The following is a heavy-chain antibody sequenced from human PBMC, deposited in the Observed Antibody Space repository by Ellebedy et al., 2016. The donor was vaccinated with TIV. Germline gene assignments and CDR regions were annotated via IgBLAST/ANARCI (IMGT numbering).Heavy chain of an antibody. V-gene: IGHV3-66*01. CDR3: ARETFNDVDLDLWGLFDI. J-gene: IGHJ3*02. CDR2: MFIDSST. CDR1: GLTVSSNY. Sequence: GESLKISCAASGLTVSSNYMSWVRQAPGKGLEWVSVMFIDSSTYYADSVKGRFTISRDKSKNKLYLQMNSLRAEDTAVYYCARETFNDVDLDLWGLFDIWGQGTMVTVSS. D-gene: IGHD3-10*01.